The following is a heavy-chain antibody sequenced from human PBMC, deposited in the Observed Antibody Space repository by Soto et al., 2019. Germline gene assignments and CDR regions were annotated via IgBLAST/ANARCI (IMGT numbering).Heavy chain of an antibody. J-gene: IGHJ4*02. CDR1: GGSISSSSDY. CDR3: ARHPRYSNYEAGPCDY. D-gene: IGHD4-4*01. Sequence: SETLSLTCTVSGGSISSSSDYWGWIRQPPGKGLEWIGSIYYSGSTYYNPSLKSRVTISVDTSKNQFSLKLSSVTAADTAVYYCARHPRYSNYEAGPCDYWGQGTLVTVSS. V-gene: IGHV4-39*01. CDR2: IYYSGST.